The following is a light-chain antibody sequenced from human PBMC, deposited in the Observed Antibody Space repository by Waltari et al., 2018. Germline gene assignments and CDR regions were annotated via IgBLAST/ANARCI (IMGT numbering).Light chain of an antibody. V-gene: IGKV1-39*01. CDR1: QNINND. J-gene: IGKJ2*01. CDR2: AAS. CDR3: QQSYSTPPYT. Sequence: DIQMTQSPSSLSASVGDRVTITCRASQNINNDLNWYQQKSGKAPKLLIYAASSLQSGVPSRFSGSGSGTDFTLIISSLQPEDFATYYCQQSYSTPPYTFGQGTKLGIK.